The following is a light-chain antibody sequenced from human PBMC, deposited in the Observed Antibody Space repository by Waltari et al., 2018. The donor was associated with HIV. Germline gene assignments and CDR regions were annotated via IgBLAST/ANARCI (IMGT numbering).Light chain of an antibody. Sequence: VMTQSPSTLSVSPGETAPLSCRASRDLTTNLAWFQQRPGQSPRLLIYDASTRVTGIPGRFSGSGSGTQFTLTIANFQSEDFAVYYCQQYYTWPYTFGRGAKVEI. CDR1: RDLTTN. J-gene: IGKJ2*01. CDR3: QQYYTWPYT. CDR2: DAS. V-gene: IGKV3-15*01.